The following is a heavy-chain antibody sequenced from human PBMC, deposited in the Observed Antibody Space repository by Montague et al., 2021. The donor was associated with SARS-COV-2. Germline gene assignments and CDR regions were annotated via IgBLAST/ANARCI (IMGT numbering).Heavy chain of an antibody. D-gene: IGHD3-10*02. Sequence: SLRLSCAASGFSFSDYGMHWLRQAPGKGLEWVAVIWSHGSNTDYADSVKGRFTISRDDSKSGLYLQMSSLRGDDTAVYYCARGQVTAFAILTVFPAAGALDSWGRGTTVTVSS. CDR2: IWSHGSNT. CDR3: ARGQVTAFAILTVFPAAGALDS. J-gene: IGHJ3*01. CDR1: GFSFSDYG. V-gene: IGHV3-33*01.